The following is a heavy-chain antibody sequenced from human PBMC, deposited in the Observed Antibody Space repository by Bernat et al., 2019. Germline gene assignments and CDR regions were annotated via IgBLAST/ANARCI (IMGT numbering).Heavy chain of an antibody. D-gene: IGHD2-15*01. Sequence: EVQLVESGGGLVQPGRSLRLSCTASGFTFGDYAMSWFRQAPGKGLEWVGFIRSKAYGGTTEYAASVKGRFTISRDDSKSIAYLQMNSLKTEDTAVYYCTRRPRGSGGIYWGQGTLVTVSS. CDR3: TRRPRGSGGIY. V-gene: IGHV3-49*03. CDR2: IRSKAYGGTT. CDR1: GFTFGDYA. J-gene: IGHJ4*02.